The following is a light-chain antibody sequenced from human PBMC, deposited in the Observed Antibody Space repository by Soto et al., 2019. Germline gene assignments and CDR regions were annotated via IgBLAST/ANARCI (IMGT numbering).Light chain of an antibody. CDR2: VTS. CDR3: QQYNKWPLT. V-gene: IGKV3-15*01. J-gene: IGKJ4*01. Sequence: EIVMTQSPATLSVSPGERATLSCRASQSVSSNLAWYQQKPGQAPRLLIYVTSTRATGIPARFIGSGSGTDFTLTISTLQSEDFAVYYCQQYNKWPLTFGGGTKVEIK. CDR1: QSVSSN.